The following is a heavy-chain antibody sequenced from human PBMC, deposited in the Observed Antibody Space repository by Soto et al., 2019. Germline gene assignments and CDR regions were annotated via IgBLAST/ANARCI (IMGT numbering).Heavy chain of an antibody. CDR3: TTDRVVVPAATRVDY. V-gene: IGHV3-15*01. Sequence: GESLKISCAASGFTFSNAWMSWVRQAPGKGLEWVGRIKSKTDGGTTDYAAPVKGRFTISRDDSKNTLYLQMNSLKTEDTAVYYCTTDRVVVPAATRVDYWGQGTLVTVSS. D-gene: IGHD2-2*01. J-gene: IGHJ4*02. CDR2: IKSKTDGGTT. CDR1: GFTFSNAW.